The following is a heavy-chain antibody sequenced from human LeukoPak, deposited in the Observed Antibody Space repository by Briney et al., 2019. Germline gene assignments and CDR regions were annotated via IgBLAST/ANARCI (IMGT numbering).Heavy chain of an antibody. Sequence: GGSLRLSCAASGFTFSSYSMNWVRQAPGKGLEWVALISHDGSKRYYGDSVKGRFAISRDNSKKSLYLQMNSLRPEDTAVYYCAKGSTNTLDNCGQGTLVTVSS. V-gene: IGHV3-30*18. J-gene: IGHJ4*02. CDR3: AKGSTNTLDN. CDR1: GFTFSSYS. CDR2: ISHDGSKR. D-gene: IGHD2-8*01.